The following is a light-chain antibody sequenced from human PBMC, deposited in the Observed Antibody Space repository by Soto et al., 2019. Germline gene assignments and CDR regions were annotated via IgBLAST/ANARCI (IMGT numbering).Light chain of an antibody. J-gene: IGLJ1*01. CDR3: CSYAGTYTFYV. CDR2: DVT. V-gene: IGLV2-11*01. CDR1: SSDVGGYDY. Sequence: QSVLTQPRSVSGSPGQSVTISCTGTSSDVGGYDYVSWYQQHQGKAPKLMIFDVTERPSGVPDRFSGSKSDNTASLTISGLQAEDEADYYGCSYAGTYTFYVFGTGTKVTVL.